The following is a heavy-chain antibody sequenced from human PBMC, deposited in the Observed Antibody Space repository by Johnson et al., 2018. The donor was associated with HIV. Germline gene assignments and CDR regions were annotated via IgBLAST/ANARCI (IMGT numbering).Heavy chain of an antibody. V-gene: IGHV3-15*01. Sequence: MQLVESGGGVVQPGRSLRLSCAASGFTFSNAWMSWVRQAPGKGLEWVGRIKSKTDGGTTDYAAPVKGRFTISRDDSKNTLYLQMNSLKTEDTAVYYCTTDPWGLDAFDIWGQGTMVTVSS. CDR1: GFTFSNAW. CDR2: IKSKTDGGTT. J-gene: IGHJ3*02. D-gene: IGHD7-27*01. CDR3: TTDPWGLDAFDI.